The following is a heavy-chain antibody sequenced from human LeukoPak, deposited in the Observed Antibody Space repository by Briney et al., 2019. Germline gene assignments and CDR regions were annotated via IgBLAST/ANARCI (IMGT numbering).Heavy chain of an antibody. J-gene: IGHJ4*02. V-gene: IGHV3-23*01. Sequence: PGGSLRLSCAASGFTFSSDVMSWVRQAPGKGLEWVSSISSSGGSIYYADSVKGRFTNSRDNSKNTLYLQMNSLRAEDTAVYYCANIPFWSGYYSLNYWGQGTLVTVSS. CDR2: ISSSGGSI. CDR1: GFTFSSDV. D-gene: IGHD3-3*01. CDR3: ANIPFWSGYYSLNY.